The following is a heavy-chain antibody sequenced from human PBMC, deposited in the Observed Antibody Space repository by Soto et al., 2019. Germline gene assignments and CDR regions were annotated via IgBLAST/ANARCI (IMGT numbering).Heavy chain of an antibody. CDR3: TTDGMRTRDYETIFDY. V-gene: IGHV3-15*07. J-gene: IGHJ4*02. Sequence: EVQLVESGGGLVKPGGSLRLSCAASGFTFSNAWMNWVRQAPGKGLEWVGRIKSSTDGGTTDYTAPMKGRFTISRDDSKNTLFLQMNSLKTEDTAMYYCTTDGMRTRDYETIFDYWGQGTLVTVSS. CDR2: IKSSTDGGTT. CDR1: GFTFSNAW. D-gene: IGHD4-17*01.